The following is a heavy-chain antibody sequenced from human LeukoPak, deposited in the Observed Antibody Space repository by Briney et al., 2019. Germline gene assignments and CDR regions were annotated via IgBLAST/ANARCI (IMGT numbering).Heavy chain of an antibody. J-gene: IGHJ4*02. Sequence: SETLSLTCSVSGYSINSAYYWGWIRQPPGKGLEWIGNLFPGLSTEHNPSLKGRVTIFLDTSKNIFSLRLTSVTAADTALYFCAGMTTVIRGRRFYYWGQGALVTVSS. CDR2: LFPGLST. V-gene: IGHV4-38-2*01. CDR3: AGMTTVIRGRRFYY. D-gene: IGHD4-23*01. CDR1: GYSINSAYY.